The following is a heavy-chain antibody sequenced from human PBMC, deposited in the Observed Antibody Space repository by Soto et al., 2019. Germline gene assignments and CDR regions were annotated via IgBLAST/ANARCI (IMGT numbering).Heavy chain of an antibody. J-gene: IGHJ6*02. CDR2: ISYDGSNK. D-gene: IGHD2-15*01. CDR1: GFTFSSDG. V-gene: IGHV3-30*18. CDR3: AKDRVFPARPSVIYYYYGMDV. Sequence: QVQLVESGGGVVQPGRSLRLSCAASGFTFSSDGMHWVRQAPGKGLEWVSVISYDGSNKYYADSVKGRFTIYRDNSKTTMYLQMNSLRAEDKAVYYCAKDRVFPARPSVIYYYYGMDVWGQGGTVTVSS.